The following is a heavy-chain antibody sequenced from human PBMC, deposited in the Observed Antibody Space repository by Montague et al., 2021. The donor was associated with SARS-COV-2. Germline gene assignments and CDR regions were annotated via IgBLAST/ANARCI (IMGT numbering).Heavy chain of an antibody. V-gene: IGHV4-34*01. Sequence: SETLSLTCAVYGGSFSDYYWSWIRRPPGKGLEWTGEINHRGTSKYNTSLKSRVSISLDTSKNQFSLYLSSVTAADTAVYYCARGRQHFNMIVVAMTGGEYYFDYWGQGTLVTVSS. CDR3: ARGRQHFNMIVVAMTGGEYYFDY. J-gene: IGHJ4*02. D-gene: IGHD3-22*01. CDR1: GGSFSDYY. CDR2: INHRGTS.